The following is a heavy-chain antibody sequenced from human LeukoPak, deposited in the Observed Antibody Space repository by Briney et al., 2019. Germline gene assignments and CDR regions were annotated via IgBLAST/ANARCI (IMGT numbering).Heavy chain of an antibody. CDR3: ARGGSGWYYYYYYYMDV. CDR2: MNPNSGNT. D-gene: IGHD6-19*01. CDR1: GYTFTSYD. Sequence: ASVKVSCTASGYTFTSYDINWVRQATGQGLEWMGWMNPNSGNTGYAQKFQGRVTMTRNTSISTAYMELSSLRSEDTAVYYCARGGSGWYYYYYYYMDVWGKGTTVTISS. J-gene: IGHJ6*03. V-gene: IGHV1-8*01.